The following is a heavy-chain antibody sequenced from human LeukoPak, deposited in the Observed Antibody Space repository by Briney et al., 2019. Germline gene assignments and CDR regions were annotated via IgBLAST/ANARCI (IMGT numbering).Heavy chain of an antibody. J-gene: IGHJ6*03. CDR2: ISRSGSTK. D-gene: IGHD2-15*01. CDR3: ARDLRYCSGGNCYSGGLGYMDV. Sequence: KPGGSLRLSCAASGFTFSDYNMRWIRQAPGKGLEWVSSISRSGSTKYYADSVKGRFTISRDNAKNSLFLQMNSLRAEDTAVYYCARDLRYCSGGNCYSGGLGYMDVWGKGTTVTISS. V-gene: IGHV3-11*01. CDR1: GFTFSDYN.